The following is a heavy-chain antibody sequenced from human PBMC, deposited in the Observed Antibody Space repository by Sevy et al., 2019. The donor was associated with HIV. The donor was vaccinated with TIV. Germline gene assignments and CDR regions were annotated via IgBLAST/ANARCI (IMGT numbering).Heavy chain of an antibody. Sequence: ASVKVSCKASGYTFTSYGISWVRQAPGQGLEWMGWISAYSGNTNYAQKLQGRVTMTTDTSTSTAYMELRSLRSDDTAVYYCARDPGAYYDILTGYYVSSDYYYGMDVWGQGTTVTVSS. CDR2: ISAYSGNT. D-gene: IGHD3-9*01. J-gene: IGHJ6*02. CDR3: ARDPGAYYDILTGYYVSSDYYYGMDV. CDR1: GYTFTSYG. V-gene: IGHV1-18*01.